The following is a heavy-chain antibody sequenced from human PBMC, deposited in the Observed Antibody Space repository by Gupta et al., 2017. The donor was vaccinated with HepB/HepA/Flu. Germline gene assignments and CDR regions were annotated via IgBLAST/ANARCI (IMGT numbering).Heavy chain of an antibody. CDR3: GRWGPMYYYMDV. CDR2: ISAYNGKT. Sequence: QVQLVQSGGEVKNPGASVKLSCKASGYTFTSYGFTWVRQAPGQGLEWIGWISAYNGKTDYAQKFQGRVTMTTETSKSTAYIELRSLRSDDTAVYYCGRWGPMYYYMDVWGKGTTVSVSS. J-gene: IGHJ6*03. CDR1: GYTFTSYG. V-gene: IGHV1-18*01. D-gene: IGHD2-2*01.